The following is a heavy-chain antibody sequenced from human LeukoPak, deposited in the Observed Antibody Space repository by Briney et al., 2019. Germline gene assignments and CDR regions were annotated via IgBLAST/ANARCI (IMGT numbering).Heavy chain of an antibody. CDR1: GYTFTSYD. CDR3: ARGGGSGSLLYYYYYYMDV. Sequence: GASVKVSCKASGYTFTSYDINWVRQATGQGLEWMGWMNPNSGNTGYAQKFQGRVTMTRNTSISTAYMELSSLRSEDTAVYYCARGGGSGSLLYYYYYYMDVWGKGTTVTVSS. CDR2: MNPNSGNT. V-gene: IGHV1-8*01. J-gene: IGHJ6*03. D-gene: IGHD1-26*01.